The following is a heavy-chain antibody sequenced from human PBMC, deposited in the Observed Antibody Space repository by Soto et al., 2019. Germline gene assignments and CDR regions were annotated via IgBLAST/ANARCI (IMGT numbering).Heavy chain of an antibody. CDR2: IRPSGGST. CDR1: GYTFYSHS. J-gene: IGHJ3*02. CDR3: ARDIPYCGGVCHDAFDI. V-gene: IGHV1-46*02. Sequence: VASVKVSCKASGYTFYSHSISWVRQAPGQGLEWMGIIRPSGGSTTYAQKFQGRVTMTRDTSTSTVYMELSSLRSEDTAVYYCARDIPYCGGVCHDAFDIWGQGTMVTVSS. D-gene: IGHD2-21*02.